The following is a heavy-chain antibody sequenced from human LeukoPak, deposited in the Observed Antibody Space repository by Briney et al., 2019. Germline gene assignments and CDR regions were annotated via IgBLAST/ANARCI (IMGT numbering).Heavy chain of an antibody. CDR3: ARIRCSGGSCYHYYYYYMDV. V-gene: IGHV4-31*03. D-gene: IGHD2-15*01. J-gene: IGHJ6*03. CDR1: GGSISSGGYY. Sequence: SETVSLTCTVSGGSISSGGYYWSWIRRHPGKGLEWIGYIYYSGSTYYNPSLKSRVSITVDTSKNQFSLKLSSVTAADTAVYYCARIRCSGGSCYHYYYYYMDVWGKGTTVTVSS. CDR2: IYYSGST.